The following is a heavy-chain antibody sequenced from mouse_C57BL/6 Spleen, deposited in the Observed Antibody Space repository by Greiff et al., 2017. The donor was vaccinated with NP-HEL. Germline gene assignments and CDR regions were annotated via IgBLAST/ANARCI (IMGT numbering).Heavy chain of an antibody. CDR1: GFTFSDYY. D-gene: IGHD1-1*01. CDR2: INYDGSST. CDR3: ARVDHLSMGFAY. J-gene: IGHJ3*01. V-gene: IGHV5-16*01. Sequence: EVMLVESEGGLVQPGSSMKLSCTASGFTFSDYYMAWVRQVPEKGLEWVANINYDGSSTYYLDSLKSRFIISRDNAKNILYLQMSSLKSEDTATYYCARVDHLSMGFAYWGQGTLVTVSA.